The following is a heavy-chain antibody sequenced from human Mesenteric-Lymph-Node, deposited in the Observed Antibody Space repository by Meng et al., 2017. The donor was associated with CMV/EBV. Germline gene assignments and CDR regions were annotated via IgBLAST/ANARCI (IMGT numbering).Heavy chain of an antibody. D-gene: IGHD2-2*01. Sequence: LTRAASGFTFSTYTMNRVRQAPGKGLEWVSAISGTGGSTYSADSVKGRFTISRDNSKKTLYLQMNSLRAEDTAVYYCAKIGWGTRLQLRDEYWGQGTLVTVSS. CDR2: ISGTGGST. CDR3: AKIGWGTRLQLRDEY. V-gene: IGHV3-23*01. J-gene: IGHJ4*02. CDR1: GFTFSTYT.